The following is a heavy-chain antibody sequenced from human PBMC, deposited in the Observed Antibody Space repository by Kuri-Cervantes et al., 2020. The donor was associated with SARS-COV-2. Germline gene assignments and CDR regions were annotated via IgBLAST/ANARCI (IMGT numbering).Heavy chain of an antibody. CDR1: GFTFSNAW. V-gene: IGHV3-7*01. Sequence: GGSLRLSCAASGFTFSNAWMSWVRQAPGKGLEWVANIKQDGSEKYYVDSVKGRFTISRDNAKNSLYLQMNSLRAEDTAVYYCARDYPLRWPFWNYYYYMDVWGKGTTVTVSS. J-gene: IGHJ6*03. CDR3: ARDYPLRWPFWNYYYYMDV. CDR2: IKQDGSEK. D-gene: IGHD4-23*01.